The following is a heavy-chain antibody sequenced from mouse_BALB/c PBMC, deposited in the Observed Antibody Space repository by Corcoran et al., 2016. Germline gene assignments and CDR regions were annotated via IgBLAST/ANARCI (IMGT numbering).Heavy chain of an antibody. CDR2: ILPGSGST. CDR1: GYTFSSYW. Sequence: QVQLQQSGAELMKLGASVKISCKATGYTFSSYWIEWVKQRPGHGLEWIGEILPGSGSTNYNEKFKCKATFTADTSSNTAYMQLSSLTSEDSAVYYCASGARATGYWGQGTTLTVSS. J-gene: IGHJ2*01. V-gene: IGHV1-9*01. CDR3: ASGARATGY. D-gene: IGHD3-1*01.